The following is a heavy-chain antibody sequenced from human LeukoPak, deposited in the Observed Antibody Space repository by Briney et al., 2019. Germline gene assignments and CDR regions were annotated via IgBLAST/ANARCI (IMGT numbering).Heavy chain of an antibody. CDR1: GYTLTELS. CDR3: ARVACSSTSCPPDY. D-gene: IGHD2-2*01. J-gene: IGHJ4*02. CDR2: FDPEDGET. Sequence: GASVKVSCKVSGYTLTELSMHWVRQAPGKGLEWMGGFDPEDGETIYAQKFQGRVTMTEDTSTDTAYMELSSLRSEDTAVYYCARVACSSTSCPPDYWGQGTLVTVSS. V-gene: IGHV1-24*01.